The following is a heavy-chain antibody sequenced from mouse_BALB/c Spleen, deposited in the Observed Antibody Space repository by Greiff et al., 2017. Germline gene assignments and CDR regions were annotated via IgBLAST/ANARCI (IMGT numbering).Heavy chain of an antibody. Sequence: QVQLQQPGAELVKPGASVKLSCKASGYTFTSYWMHWVKQRPGQGLEWIGEINPSNGRTNYNEKFKSKATLTVDKSSSTAYMQLSSLTSEDSAVYYCARGTTAPMDYWGQGTSVTVSS. CDR3: ARGTTAPMDY. CDR1: GYTFTSYW. D-gene: IGHD1-2*01. V-gene: IGHV1S81*02. J-gene: IGHJ4*01. CDR2: INPSNGRT.